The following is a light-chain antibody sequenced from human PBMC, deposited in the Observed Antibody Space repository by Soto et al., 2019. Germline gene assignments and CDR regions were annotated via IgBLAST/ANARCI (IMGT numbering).Light chain of an antibody. CDR1: QSVSSY. CDR2: DAY. J-gene: IGKJ5*01. V-gene: IGKV3-11*01. CDR3: QQRSNWPPVT. Sequence: EIVLTQSPATLSLSPGERATLSCRASQSVSSYLAWYQQKPGQAPRLLIYDAYNRATGIPARFSGSGSGTDFTRTISSLEPEEFAVYYCQQRSNWPPVTFGQGTRLEIK.